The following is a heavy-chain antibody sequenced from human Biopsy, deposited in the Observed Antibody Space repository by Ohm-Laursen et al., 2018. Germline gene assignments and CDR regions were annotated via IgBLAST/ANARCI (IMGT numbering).Heavy chain of an antibody. J-gene: IGHJ4*02. CDR3: ARISITRLLDY. V-gene: IGHV1-18*01. Sequence: ASVKVSCNASGGTFTRYAMHWVRQAPGQGLEWMGRISGYNGNTLYAQKFQHRVTMTTDTSTSTAYMELRSLTSDDTAVYYCARISITRLLDYWGQGTLVTVSS. D-gene: IGHD3-3*01. CDR2: ISGYNGNT. CDR1: GGTFTRYA.